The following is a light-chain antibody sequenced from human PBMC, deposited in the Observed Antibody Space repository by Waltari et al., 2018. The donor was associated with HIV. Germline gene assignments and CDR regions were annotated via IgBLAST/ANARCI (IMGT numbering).Light chain of an antibody. CDR3: LLSFNGVVV. Sequence: QAVVTQEPSLTVSPGGTVTLTCASSTGAVTSGNCPHWFQRRPGQAPKTLLYDTSNRNSWTPARFSGSLLGGKAALTLSGAQFEDDADYFCLLSFNGVVVFGGGTSLTVL. CDR2: DTS. CDR1: TGAVTSGNC. J-gene: IGLJ2*01. V-gene: IGLV7-46*01.